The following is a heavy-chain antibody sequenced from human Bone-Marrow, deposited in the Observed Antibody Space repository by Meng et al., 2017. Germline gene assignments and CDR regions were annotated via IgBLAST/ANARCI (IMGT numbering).Heavy chain of an antibody. Sequence: SETLSLTCTVSGGSISSSSYYWGWIRQPPGKGLEWIGSIYYSGSTYYNPSLKSRVTISVDTSKNQFSLKLSSVTAADTAVYYCARGNCSSTSCYRKWFDPWGQGTLVTVFS. CDR2: IYYSGST. CDR1: GGSISSSSYY. CDR3: ARGNCSSTSCYRKWFDP. V-gene: IGHV4-39*07. J-gene: IGHJ5*02. D-gene: IGHD2-2*01.